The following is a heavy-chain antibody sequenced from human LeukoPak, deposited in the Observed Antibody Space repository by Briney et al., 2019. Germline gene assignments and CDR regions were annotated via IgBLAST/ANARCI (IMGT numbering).Heavy chain of an antibody. CDR2: ISSSGSTI. Sequence: GGSLRLSCAASGFTFSSYEMNWVRQAPGKGLEWVSYISSSGSTIYYADSVKGRLTISRDNAKNSLYLQMNSLRAEDTAVYYCARDHAYYYDSSGYYGYDYWGQGTLVTVSS. J-gene: IGHJ4*02. CDR1: GFTFSSYE. CDR3: ARDHAYYYDSSGYYGYDY. D-gene: IGHD3-22*01. V-gene: IGHV3-48*03.